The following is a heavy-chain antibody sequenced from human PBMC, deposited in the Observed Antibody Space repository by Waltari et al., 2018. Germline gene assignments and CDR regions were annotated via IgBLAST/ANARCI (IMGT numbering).Heavy chain of an antibody. CDR2: IYTSGST. J-gene: IGHJ3*02. Sequence: QVQLQESGPGLVKPSQTLSLTCTVSGGSISSGSYYWSWIRQPAGKGLEWIGRIYTSGSTNYNPSLKSRVTISVDTSKNQFSLKLSSVTAADTAVYYCARPAQGITIFGVVTEWDAFDIWGQGTMVTVSS. V-gene: IGHV4-61*02. D-gene: IGHD3-3*01. CDR3: ARPAQGITIFGVVTEWDAFDI. CDR1: GGSISSGSYY.